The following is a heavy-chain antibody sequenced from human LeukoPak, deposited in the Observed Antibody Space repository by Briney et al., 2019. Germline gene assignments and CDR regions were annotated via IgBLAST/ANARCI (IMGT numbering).Heavy chain of an antibody. CDR2: INSDGSST. CDR3: ARVPFDYYDSSGPFDY. D-gene: IGHD3-22*01. J-gene: IGHJ4*02. Sequence: GGSLRLSCAASGFTFSSYWTHWVRQAPGKGLVWVSRINSDGSSTSYADSVKGRFTISRDNAKNTLYLQMNSLRAEDTAVYYCARVPFDYYDSSGPFDYWGQGTLVTVSS. V-gene: IGHV3-74*01. CDR1: GFTFSSYW.